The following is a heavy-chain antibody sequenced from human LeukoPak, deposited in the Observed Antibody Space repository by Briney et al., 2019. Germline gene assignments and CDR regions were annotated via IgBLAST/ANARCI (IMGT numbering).Heavy chain of an antibody. CDR1: GGSISSGGYY. Sequence: PSETLSLTCTVSGGSISSGGYYWSWIRQHPGKGLEWIGYIYYSGSTYYNPSLKSRVTISVDTSKNQFSLKLSSVTAADTAVYYCARDRVPAAMGIDPWGQGTLVTVSS. J-gene: IGHJ5*02. D-gene: IGHD2-2*01. CDR3: ARDRVPAAMGIDP. CDR2: IYYSGST. V-gene: IGHV4-31*03.